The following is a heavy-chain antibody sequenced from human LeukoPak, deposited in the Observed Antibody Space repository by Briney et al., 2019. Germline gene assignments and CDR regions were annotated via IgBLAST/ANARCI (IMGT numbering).Heavy chain of an antibody. J-gene: IGHJ6*03. CDR1: GFTFDDYG. Sequence: GGSLRLSCAASGFTFDDYGMSWVRQAPGKGLEWVSCISSSGYSIYYADSVKGRFTISRDNAKNSLYLQMNSLRAGDTAVYYCARESGGFDYYYMDVWGKGTTVTISS. D-gene: IGHD3-10*01. CDR3: ARESGGFDYYYMDV. CDR2: ISSSGYSI. V-gene: IGHV3-21*01.